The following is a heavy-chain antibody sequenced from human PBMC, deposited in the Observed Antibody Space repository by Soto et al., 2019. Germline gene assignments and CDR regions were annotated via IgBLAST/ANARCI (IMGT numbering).Heavy chain of an antibody. Sequence: ASVKVSCKASGYTFTSYGISWVRQAPGQGLEWMGWISAYNGNTNYAQKLQGRVTMTTDTSTSTAYMELRSLRSDDTAAYYCARDSQQLVPPDFDYWGQGTLVTVSS. CDR1: GYTFTSYG. CDR3: ARDSQQLVPPDFDY. J-gene: IGHJ4*02. D-gene: IGHD6-13*01. CDR2: ISAYNGNT. V-gene: IGHV1-18*01.